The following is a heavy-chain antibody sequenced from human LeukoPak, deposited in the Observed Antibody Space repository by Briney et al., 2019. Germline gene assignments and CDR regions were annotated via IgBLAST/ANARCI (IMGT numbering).Heavy chain of an antibody. CDR3: AKDTPNYYDSSGDLDY. V-gene: IGHV3-53*01. Sequence: PGGSLRLSCAASGFTVSSNYMSWVRQAPGKGLEWVSVIYSDGSTYYADSVKGRFIISRDNSKNTLYLQMNSLRAEDTAVYYCAKDTPNYYDSSGDLDYWGQGTLVTVSS. J-gene: IGHJ4*02. CDR1: GFTVSSNY. D-gene: IGHD3-22*01. CDR2: IYSDGST.